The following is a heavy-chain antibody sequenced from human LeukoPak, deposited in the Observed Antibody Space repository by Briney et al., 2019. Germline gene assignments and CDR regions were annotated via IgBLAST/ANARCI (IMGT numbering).Heavy chain of an antibody. CDR3: TRLGYYDSSGYYTYDY. J-gene: IGHJ4*02. V-gene: IGHV3-73*01. Sequence: GGSLRLSCAASGFTFSGSAMHWVRQASGKGLEWVGRIRSKANSYATAYAASVKGRFTISRDDSKNTAYLQMNSLKAEDTAVYYCTRLGYYDSSGYYTYDYWGQGTLVTVSS. CDR2: IRSKANSYAT. CDR1: GFTFSGSA. D-gene: IGHD3-22*01.